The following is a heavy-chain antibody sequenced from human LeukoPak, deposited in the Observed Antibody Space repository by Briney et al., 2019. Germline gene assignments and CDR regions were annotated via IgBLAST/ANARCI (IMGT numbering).Heavy chain of an antibody. CDR2: INSDGSIT. D-gene: IGHD5-18*01. V-gene: IGHV3-74*01. J-gene: IGHJ6*02. Sequence: PGGSLRLSCAASGFTFTTYWMHCVRQAPGKGLAWVSHINSDGSITSYADSVKGRFTISRDNAKNTLYLQMNSLRAEDTAVYYCARDAVDTANAVWGQGTTVTVSS. CDR1: GFTFTTYW. CDR3: ARDAVDTANAV.